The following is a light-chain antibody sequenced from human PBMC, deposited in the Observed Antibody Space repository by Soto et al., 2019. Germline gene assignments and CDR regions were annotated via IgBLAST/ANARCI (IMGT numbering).Light chain of an antibody. CDR3: CSYAGSSSYV. CDR1: SSDVGGYNY. V-gene: IGLV2-23*02. Sequence: QSVLTQPPSASGSFGQSVTISCTGTSSDVGGYNYVSWYQQHPGKAPKLMIYEVSERPSGVSNRFSGSKSGNTASLTISGLQAEDEADYYCCSYAGSSSYVFGTGTKVTVL. J-gene: IGLJ1*01. CDR2: EVS.